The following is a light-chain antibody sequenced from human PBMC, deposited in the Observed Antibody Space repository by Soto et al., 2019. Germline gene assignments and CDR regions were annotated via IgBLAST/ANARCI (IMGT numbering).Light chain of an antibody. Sequence: EIVMTQSPATLSVSPGERVTLSSRASQSVGSNLAWYQQKPGQAPRLLIYGESSRATGIPGTFSGSGSGAEFTLTISSLQSEDFAIYYCQQYRDWPFTFGQGTELENK. V-gene: IGKV3-15*01. CDR2: GES. J-gene: IGKJ2*01. CDR3: QQYRDWPFT. CDR1: QSVGSN.